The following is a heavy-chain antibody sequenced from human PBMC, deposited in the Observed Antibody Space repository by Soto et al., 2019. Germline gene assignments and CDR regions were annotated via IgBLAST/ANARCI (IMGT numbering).Heavy chain of an antibody. Sequence: GGSLRLSCAASGFSFSTYGMHWVRQAPGKGLEWVAFISNDGSNKYYADSVKGRFTISRDNSKNTLYLQMSSLRAEDTAIYYCAKDQLGYGEYYFDYWGQGTLVTVSS. J-gene: IGHJ4*02. D-gene: IGHD5-18*01. CDR3: AKDQLGYGEYYFDY. V-gene: IGHV3-30*18. CDR2: ISNDGSNK. CDR1: GFSFSTYG.